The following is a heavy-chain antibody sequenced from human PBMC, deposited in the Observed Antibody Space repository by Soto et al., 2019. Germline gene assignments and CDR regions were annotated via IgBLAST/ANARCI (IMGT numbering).Heavy chain of an antibody. CDR2: IYWDDDK. CDR3: SHMLYGGYPIDY. CDR1: GFSLNTSGVG. V-gene: IGHV2-5*02. Sequence: QITLKESGPPLVKPTQPLTLTCTFSGFSLNTSGVGVGWIRQRPGKALEWLALIYWDDDKRYSPSLKSRLTVPMHTSKNQFVLTITNMDPVDTGTYYGSHMLYGGYPIDYWGQGTLVTVSS. J-gene: IGHJ4*02. D-gene: IGHD4-17*01.